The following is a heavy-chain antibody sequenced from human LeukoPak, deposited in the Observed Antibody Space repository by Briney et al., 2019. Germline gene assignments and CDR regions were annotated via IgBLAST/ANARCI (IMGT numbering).Heavy chain of an antibody. CDR1: GFTFSSYA. V-gene: IGHV3-23*01. D-gene: IGHD2-21*02. Sequence: GGSLRLSCAASGFTFSSYAMSWVRQAPGKGLEWVSAISGSGGSTYYADSVKGRFTISRDNSKNTLYLQMNSLRAEDTAVYYCAKKFCGGDFYYLGLVDYWGQGTLVTVSS. J-gene: IGHJ4*02. CDR2: ISGSGGST. CDR3: AKKFCGGDFYYLGLVDY.